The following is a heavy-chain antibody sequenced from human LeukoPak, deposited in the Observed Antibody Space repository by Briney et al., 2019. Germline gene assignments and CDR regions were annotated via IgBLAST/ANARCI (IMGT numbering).Heavy chain of an antibody. V-gene: IGHV4-38-2*01. D-gene: IGHD5-18*01. Sequence: SETLSLTCAVSGYSISSGYYWGWIRQPPGKGLEWIGSIYRSGSTYYNPSLKSRVTISVDTSKNQFSLKLSSVTAADTAVYYCARSALTAMVIYYYMDVWGKGTTVTVSS. CDR3: ARSALTAMVIYYYMDV. J-gene: IGHJ6*03. CDR1: GYSISSGYY. CDR2: IYRSGST.